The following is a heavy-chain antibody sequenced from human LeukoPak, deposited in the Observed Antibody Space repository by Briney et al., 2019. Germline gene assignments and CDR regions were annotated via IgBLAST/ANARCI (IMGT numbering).Heavy chain of an antibody. Sequence: SQTLSLTCAISGDSVSSNSAAWNWIRQSPSRGLEWLGRTDYRSKWYNDYAVSVKSRITINPDTSKNQFSLQLNSVTPEDTAVYYCASSIPAAAAIPGSYYYYMDVWGKGTTVTVSS. J-gene: IGHJ6*03. CDR1: GDSVSSNSAA. D-gene: IGHD6-13*01. CDR3: ASSIPAAAAIPGSYYYYMDV. V-gene: IGHV6-1*01. CDR2: TDYRSKWYN.